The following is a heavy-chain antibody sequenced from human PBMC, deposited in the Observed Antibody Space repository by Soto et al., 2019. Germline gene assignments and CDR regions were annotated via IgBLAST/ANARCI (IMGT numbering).Heavy chain of an antibody. V-gene: IGHV3-23*01. J-gene: IGHJ4*02. CDR1: GFTFSSYA. D-gene: IGHD6-13*01. Sequence: GGSLRLSCAASGFTFSSYAMSWVRQAPGKGLEWVSAISGSGGSTYYADSVKGRFTISRDNSKNTLYLQMNSLRAEDTAVYYCARVSSSWYYFDYWGQGTLVTVSS. CDR2: ISGSGGST. CDR3: ARVSSSWYYFDY.